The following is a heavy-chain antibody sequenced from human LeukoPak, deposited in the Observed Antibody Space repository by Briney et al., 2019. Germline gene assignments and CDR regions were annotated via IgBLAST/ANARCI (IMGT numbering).Heavy chain of an antibody. CDR1: GGSISRSSYY. CDR2: IYYSGST. CDR3: ARSLFRDTVRGFDP. J-gene: IGHJ5*02. D-gene: IGHD4-11*01. Sequence: PSETLSLTCTVSGGSISRSSYYWGWIRQPPGKGLEWIGSIYYSGSTYYNPSLKSRVTISVDTSKNQFSLKLSSVTAADTAVYYCARSLFRDTVRGFDPWGQGTLVTVSS. V-gene: IGHV4-39*07.